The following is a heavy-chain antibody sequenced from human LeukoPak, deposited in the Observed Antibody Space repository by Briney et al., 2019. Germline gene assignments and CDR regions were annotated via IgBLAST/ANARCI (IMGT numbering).Heavy chain of an antibody. CDR2: LWYDGSNE. J-gene: IGHJ6*03. D-gene: IGHD6-19*01. CDR1: GFTFRSYG. V-gene: IGHV3-33*06. Sequence: PGGSLRLSCVASGFTFRSYGMRWVRQAPGKGLEWLSLLWYDGSNEYYADSVKGRFTISRDNSKNTLYLQMNSLRAEDTAVYYCAKDLAVLGPYYYYMDVWGKGTTVTVSS. CDR3: AKDLAVLGPYYYYMDV.